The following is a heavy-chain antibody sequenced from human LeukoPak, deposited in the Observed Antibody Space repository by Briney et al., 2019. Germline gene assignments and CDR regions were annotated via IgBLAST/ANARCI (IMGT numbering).Heavy chain of an antibody. V-gene: IGHV3-11*01. J-gene: IGHJ4*02. D-gene: IGHD6-19*01. Sequence: GGSLRLSCAASGFTFSDYYMSWIRQAPGKGLEWVSYISSSGSTIYYADSVKGRFTISRDNATKSLYLQMNRLRAEDTAVYYCARDSSGWYGYRDYWGQGTLVTVSS. CDR3: ARDSSGWYGYRDY. CDR2: ISSSGSTI. CDR1: GFTFSDYY.